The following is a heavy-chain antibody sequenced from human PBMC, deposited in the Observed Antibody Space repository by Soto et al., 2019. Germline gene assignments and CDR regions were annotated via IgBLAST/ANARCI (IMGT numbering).Heavy chain of an antibody. Sequence: QVQLVQSGAEVKKPGSSVKVSCKASGGTFSSYTISWVRQAPGQGLEWMGRIIPILGIANYAQKFQGRVTINADKSTSAEYMELSSLRSEYTAVYYYARMLRGPTRGSGGFDPWGQGTLVTVSS. CDR3: ARMLRGPTRGSGGFDP. CDR2: IIPILGIA. V-gene: IGHV1-69*02. CDR1: GGTFSSYT. D-gene: IGHD3-10*01. J-gene: IGHJ5*02.